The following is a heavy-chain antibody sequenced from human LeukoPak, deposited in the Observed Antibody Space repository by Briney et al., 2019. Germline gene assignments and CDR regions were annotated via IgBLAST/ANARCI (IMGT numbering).Heavy chain of an antibody. J-gene: IGHJ6*03. Sequence: VASVKVSCKASGYTFTSYDINWVRQATGQGLEWMGWMSPNSGNTGYAQKFQGRVTMTRNTSISTAYMELSSLRSEDTAVYYCARGEGIVATTYNYYMDVWGKGTTVTVSS. D-gene: IGHD5-12*01. CDR1: GYTFTSYD. CDR3: ARGEGIVATTYNYYMDV. CDR2: MSPNSGNT. V-gene: IGHV1-8*01.